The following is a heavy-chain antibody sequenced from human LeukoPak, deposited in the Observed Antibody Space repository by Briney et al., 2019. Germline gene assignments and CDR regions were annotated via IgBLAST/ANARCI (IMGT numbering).Heavy chain of an antibody. J-gene: IGHJ4*02. CDR3: ARGKYFERSGFYYAVDF. D-gene: IGHD3-22*01. V-gene: IGHV3-21*01. Sequence: PGGSLRLSCAGSGFTFSSYSMKWVRQAPGKGLEWVSSISSGSSYIYYADSVKGRFTVSRDNAKNSLYLQMNSLRAEDTALYYCARGKYFERSGFYYAVDFWGQGTLVTVSS. CDR1: GFTFSSYS. CDR2: ISSGSSYI.